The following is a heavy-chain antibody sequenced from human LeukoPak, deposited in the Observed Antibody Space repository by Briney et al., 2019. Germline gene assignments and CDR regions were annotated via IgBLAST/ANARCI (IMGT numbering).Heavy chain of an antibody. CDR3: ARDQGSLTRSWYTGY. J-gene: IGHJ4*02. CDR1: GYTFTGYH. Sequence: GASVKVSCKASGYTFTGYHIHWVRQAPGQGLEWMWRINPYSGDTNFAQKFQGTVTMTRDTSITTAYMDLSSLTPDDTAVYFCARDQGSLTRSWYTGYWGQGTQVTVSS. D-gene: IGHD6-13*01. V-gene: IGHV1-2*06. CDR2: INPYSGDT.